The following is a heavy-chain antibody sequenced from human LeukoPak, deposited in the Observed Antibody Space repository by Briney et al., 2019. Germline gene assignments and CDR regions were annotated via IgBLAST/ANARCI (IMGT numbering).Heavy chain of an antibody. J-gene: IGHJ5*02. D-gene: IGHD3-9*01. CDR3: AREVGNFDWLFEA. V-gene: IGHV3-23*01. Sequence: GGSLRLSCAASGFTFSIYDMSWVRQAPGKGLEWVSGISGSGGNTYYADSVKGRFTISRDNSKNTLYLQMNSLRAEDTAVYYCAREVGNFDWLFEAWGQGTLVTVSS. CDR1: GFTFSIYD. CDR2: ISGSGGNT.